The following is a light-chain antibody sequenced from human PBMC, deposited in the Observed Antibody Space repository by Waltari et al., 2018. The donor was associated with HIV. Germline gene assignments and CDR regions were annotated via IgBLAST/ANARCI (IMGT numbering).Light chain of an antibody. CDR2: SNN. V-gene: IGLV1-44*01. J-gene: IGLJ3*02. CDR3: AAWDDSLNGNWV. Sequence: QYVLTQPPSASGTPGHRVTISCSGSSSNIGSNTVNWYQQLPGTAPKLLIYSNNQLPSGVPDRFSGSRSGTSASLAISGLQSEDEADYYCAAWDDSLNGNWVFGGGTKLTVL. CDR1: SSNIGSNT.